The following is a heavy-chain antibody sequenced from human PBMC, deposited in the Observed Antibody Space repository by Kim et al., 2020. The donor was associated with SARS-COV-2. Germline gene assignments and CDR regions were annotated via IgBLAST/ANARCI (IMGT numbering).Heavy chain of an antibody. J-gene: IGHJ4*02. CDR3: AKDGGNSSIDY. CDR1: GFTFSSYG. D-gene: IGHD2-21*02. Sequence: GGSLRLSCAASGFTFSSYGMHWVRQAPGKGLEWVAVISYDGSNKYYADSVKGRFTISRDNSKNTLYLQMNILRAEDTAVYYCAKDGGNSSIDYWGQGTL. CDR2: ISYDGSNK. V-gene: IGHV3-30*18.